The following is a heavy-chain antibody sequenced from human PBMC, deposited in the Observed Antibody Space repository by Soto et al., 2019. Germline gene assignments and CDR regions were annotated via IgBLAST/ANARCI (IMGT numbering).Heavy chain of an antibody. J-gene: IGHJ4*02. Sequence: GASVKVSCKASGGTFSSYPINWVRQAPGQGLEWMGGVIPIFGTTNYAQKFQGRVTITADKSTTTAYMELSSLRSEDTAVYYCARSNLRKFSCWGQGTLVTVSS. CDR2: VIPIFGTT. D-gene: IGHD4-17*01. V-gene: IGHV1-69*06. CDR1: GGTFSSYP. CDR3: ARSNLRKFSC.